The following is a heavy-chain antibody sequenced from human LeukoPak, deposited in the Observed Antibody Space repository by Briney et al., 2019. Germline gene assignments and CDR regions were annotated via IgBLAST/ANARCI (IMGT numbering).Heavy chain of an antibody. J-gene: IGHJ2*01. CDR3: AKVRGYYDFWSGYSPYWYFDL. D-gene: IGHD3-3*01. V-gene: IGHV3-23*01. CDR2: ISGSGGST. Sequence: GGSLRLSCAASGFTFSSYWMHWVRQAPGKGLEWVSAISGSGGSTYYADSVKGRFTISRDNSKNTLYLQMNSLRAEDTAVYYCAKVRGYYDFWSGYSPYWYFDLWGRGTLVTVSS. CDR1: GFTFSSYW.